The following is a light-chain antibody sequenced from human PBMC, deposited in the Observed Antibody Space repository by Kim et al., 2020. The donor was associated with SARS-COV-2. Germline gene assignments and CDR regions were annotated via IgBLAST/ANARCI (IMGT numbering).Light chain of an antibody. CDR3: QAWDSSFVV. CDR1: KLGDKY. J-gene: IGLJ2*01. Sequence: ELTQPPSVSVSPGQTASITCSGDKLGDKYACWYQQKPGQSPVLVIYQDSKRPSGIPERFSGSNSGNTATLTISGTQAMDEADYYCQAWDSSFVVFGGG. V-gene: IGLV3-1*01. CDR2: QDS.